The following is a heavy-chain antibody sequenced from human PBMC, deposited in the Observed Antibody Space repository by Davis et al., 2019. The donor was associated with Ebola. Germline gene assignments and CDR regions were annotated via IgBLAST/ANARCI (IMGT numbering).Heavy chain of an antibody. V-gene: IGHV1-46*01. CDR1: LYSFTSYY. D-gene: IGHD3-16*01. CDR3: ARASGGLRKYGGSVGT. CDR2: INPIVGST. J-gene: IGHJ5*02. Sequence: SVKVSRQPSLYSFTSYYLHRLRQAPGQRLDWIGIINPIVGSTSYAHQLQSSINMTRHPSANMVYMELTSLRPEDTAGYYCARASGGLRKYGGSVGTWGQGTLVTVSS.